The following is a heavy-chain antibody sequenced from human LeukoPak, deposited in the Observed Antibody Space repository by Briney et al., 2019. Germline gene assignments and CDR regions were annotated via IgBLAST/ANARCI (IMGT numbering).Heavy chain of an antibody. Sequence: SVKVSCKASGGTFSSYAISWVRQAPGQGLEWMGRIIPIFGIANYEQKFQGRVTITADKSTSTAYMELSSLRSEDTAVYYCARGEGATTLLFDYWGQGTLVTVSS. V-gene: IGHV1-69*04. CDR1: GGTFSSYA. CDR2: IIPIFGIA. D-gene: IGHD5-24*01. J-gene: IGHJ4*02. CDR3: ARGEGATTLLFDY.